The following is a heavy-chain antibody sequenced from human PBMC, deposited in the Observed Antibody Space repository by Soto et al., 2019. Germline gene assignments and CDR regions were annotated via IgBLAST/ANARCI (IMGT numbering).Heavy chain of an antibody. CDR3: VRDAGELPVVTVGVFVF. J-gene: IGHJ4*02. D-gene: IGHD3-22*01. Sequence: LRLSCAASGFTFSNYAMSWVRQAPGKGLEWVSAFSVSGDTTFYADSVKGRFTVSRDNSKKRLYLQLNSLRDEDTDVYYGVRDAGELPVVTVGVFVFWGRGTLVTVSS. CDR2: FSVSGDTT. CDR1: GFTFSNYA. V-gene: IGHV3-23*01.